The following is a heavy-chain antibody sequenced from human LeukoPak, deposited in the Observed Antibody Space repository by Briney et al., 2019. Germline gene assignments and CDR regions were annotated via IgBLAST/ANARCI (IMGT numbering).Heavy chain of an antibody. CDR3: AKDRAVVVPAASYYFDY. CDR1: GFTFSNAW. CDR2: IKSKTDGGTT. V-gene: IGHV3-15*01. Sequence: PGGSLRLSCAASGFTFSNAWMSWVRQAPGKGLEWVGRIKSKTDGGTTDYAAPVKGRFTISRDDSKNTLYLQMNSLRAKDTAVYYCAKDRAVVVPAASYYFDYWGQGTLVTVSS. J-gene: IGHJ4*02. D-gene: IGHD2-2*01.